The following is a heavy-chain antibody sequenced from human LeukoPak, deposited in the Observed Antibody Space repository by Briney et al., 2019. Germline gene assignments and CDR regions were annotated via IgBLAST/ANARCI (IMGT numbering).Heavy chain of an antibody. V-gene: IGHV4-4*07. J-gene: IGHJ4*02. CDR1: GGSISSYY. Sequence: SETLSLTCTVSGGSISSYYWSWIRQPAGKGLEWIGRIYTSGSTNYNPSLKSRVTMSVDTSKNQFSLKLSSVIAADTAVYYCARATQYYYDSSGYYYVPRDYYFDYWGQGTLVTVSS. CDR2: IYTSGST. D-gene: IGHD3-22*01. CDR3: ARATQYYYDSSGYYYVPRDYYFDY.